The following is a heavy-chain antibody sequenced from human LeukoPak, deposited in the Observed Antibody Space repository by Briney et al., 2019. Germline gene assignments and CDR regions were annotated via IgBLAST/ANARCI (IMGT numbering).Heavy chain of an antibody. D-gene: IGHD3-3*01. CDR2: INASGRT. V-gene: IGHV4-34*01. CDR3: ARGDWSGYFDY. Sequence: ASETLSLTCIVYGMSLTDFQWGWIRQSPGKGLEWIGEINASGRTNYNPSLKTSVFISRDTSKRQFSLNLTPVTAADTALYYCARGDWSGYFDYWGQGIQVTVSS. J-gene: IGHJ4*02. CDR1: GMSLTDFQ.